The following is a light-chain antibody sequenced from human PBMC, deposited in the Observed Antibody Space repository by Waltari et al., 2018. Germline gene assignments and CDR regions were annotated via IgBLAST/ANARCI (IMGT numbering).Light chain of an antibody. CDR1: QSISSY. Sequence: DIQMTQSPSSLSASVGDRVTITCRASQSISSYLNWYQQKPGKAPKPLIYAASNLESGVPSRFSGSGSGTDFTLTISSLQPEDFATYDGQQSYSTPGTFGQGTKVEIK. CDR3: QQSYSTPGT. CDR2: AAS. V-gene: IGKV1-39*01. J-gene: IGKJ1*01.